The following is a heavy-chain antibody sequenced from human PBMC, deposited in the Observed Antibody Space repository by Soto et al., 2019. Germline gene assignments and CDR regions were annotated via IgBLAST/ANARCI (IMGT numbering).Heavy chain of an antibody. V-gene: IGHV4-61*01. Sequence: SETLSLTCTVSGGSVSSGSYYWSWIRQPPGKGLEWIGYIYYSGSTNYNPSLKSRVTISVDTSKNQFSLKLSSVTAADTAVYYCATDSGTQDYWGQGTLVTVSS. D-gene: IGHD1-26*01. CDR1: GGSVSSGSYY. J-gene: IGHJ4*02. CDR2: IYYSGST. CDR3: ATDSGTQDY.